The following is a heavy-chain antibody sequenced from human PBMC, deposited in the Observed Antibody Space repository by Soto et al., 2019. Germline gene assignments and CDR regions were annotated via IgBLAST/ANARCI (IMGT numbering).Heavy chain of an antibody. D-gene: IGHD4-17*01. CDR1: GGSISSYY. J-gene: IGHJ4*02. CDR3: ARTKTSYGDYGH. Sequence: PSETLSLTCTVSGGSISSYYWSWIRQPPGKGLEWIGYIYYSGSTNYNPSLKSRVTISVDTSKNQFSLKLSSVTAADTAVYYCARTKTSYGDYGHWGQGTLVTVSS. CDR2: IYYSGST. V-gene: IGHV4-59*01.